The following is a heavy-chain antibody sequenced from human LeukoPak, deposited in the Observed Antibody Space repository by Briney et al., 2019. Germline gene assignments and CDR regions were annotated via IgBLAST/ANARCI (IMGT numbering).Heavy chain of an antibody. CDR1: GGSVSTSHYY. J-gene: IGHJ4*02. CDR3: ARSWAPGYCSSPTCYNFHY. D-gene: IGHD2-2*02. V-gene: IGHV4-39*01. Sequence: SETLSLTCTVSGGSVSTSHYYWGWIRQPPGNGLEWIGYIYYGGRTYYNPSLKSRVPISVDTSKNESSLKLSSVTAADTAVYYCARSWAPGYCSSPTCYNFHYWGQGTLVTVSS. CDR2: IYYGGRT.